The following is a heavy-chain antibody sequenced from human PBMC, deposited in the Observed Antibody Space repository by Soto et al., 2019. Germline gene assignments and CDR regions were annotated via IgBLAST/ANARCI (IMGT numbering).Heavy chain of an antibody. V-gene: IGHV1-69*13. CDR1: GGTFSSYA. D-gene: IGHD3-22*01. J-gene: IGHJ4*02. Sequence: SVKVSCKASGGTFSSYAISWVRQAPGQGLEWMGGIIPIFGTANYAQKFQGRVTITADESTSTAYMELSSLRSEDTAVYYCARVDYYDSSGYGPFDYWGQGTLVTVSS. CDR3: ARVDYYDSSGYGPFDY. CDR2: IIPIFGTA.